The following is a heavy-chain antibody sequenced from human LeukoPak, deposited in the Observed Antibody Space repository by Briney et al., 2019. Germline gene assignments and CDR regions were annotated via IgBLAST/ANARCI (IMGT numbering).Heavy chain of an antibody. D-gene: IGHD5-12*01. V-gene: IGHV4-59*01. CDR2: IYYGGST. CDR3: ARKSGYDLDYFDY. CDR1: GGSISSYY. J-gene: IGHJ4*02. Sequence: SETLSLTCTVSGGSISSYYWSWIRQPPGKGLEWIGYIYYGGSTNYNPSLKSRVTISVDTSKNQFSQKLSSVTAADTAVYYCARKSGYDLDYFDYWGQGTLVTVSS.